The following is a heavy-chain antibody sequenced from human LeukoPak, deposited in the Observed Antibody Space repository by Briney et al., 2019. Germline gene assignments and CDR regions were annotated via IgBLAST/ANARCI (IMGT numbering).Heavy chain of an antibody. D-gene: IGHD5-18*01. CDR1: GYTFSSYG. CDR3: ARAVRGYSYAYLPY. CDR2: ISAYDGNT. J-gene: IGHJ4*02. Sequence: ASVKVSCKASGYTFSSYGIRWVRQAPGQGLEWMGWISAYDGNTDYAQNLQGRVTMTTDTSTSTAYMELRSLRSDDTAVYYCARAVRGYSYAYLPYWGQGTLVTVSS. V-gene: IGHV1-18*01.